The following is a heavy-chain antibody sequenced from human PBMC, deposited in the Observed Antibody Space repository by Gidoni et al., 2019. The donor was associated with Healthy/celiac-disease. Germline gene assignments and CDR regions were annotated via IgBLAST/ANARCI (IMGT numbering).Heavy chain of an antibody. CDR2: IIPIFCAA. V-gene: IGHV1-69*01. Sequence: QVQLVQSWAEVKKPGSSVKVSCKASGGTFSSYAISWVRQAPGQGLEWMGGIIPIFCAANYDKKFQGRVTITADESTSTAYMELSSLRSEDTAVYYCARSNGDYLYYYYGMDVWGQGTTVTVSS. CDR1: GGTFSSYA. CDR3: ARSNGDYLYYYYGMDV. J-gene: IGHJ6*02. D-gene: IGHD4-17*01.